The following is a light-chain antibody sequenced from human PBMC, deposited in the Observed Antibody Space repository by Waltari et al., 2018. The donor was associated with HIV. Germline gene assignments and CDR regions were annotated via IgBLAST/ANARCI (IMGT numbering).Light chain of an antibody. J-gene: IGLJ2*01. CDR2: TSN. V-gene: IGLV1-40*01. Sequence: QSVLTQPPSVSGAPGQRVTLSCTGTSSNIGTHAVHWYQQFPGPAPRPLISTSNTRPSGVPDRFSASKSGTSASLAIPGLQADDEAYYYCQSSDSTLGGSVFGGGTKLTVL. CDR3: QSSDSTLGGSV. CDR1: SSNIGTHA.